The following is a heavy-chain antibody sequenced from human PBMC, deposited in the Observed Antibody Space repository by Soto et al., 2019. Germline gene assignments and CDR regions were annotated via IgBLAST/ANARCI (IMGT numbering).Heavy chain of an antibody. CDR1: GYTFTSYD. V-gene: IGHV1-8*01. CDR3: ARVDCSSTSCYYYFQH. Sequence: QVQLVQSGAEVKKPGASLKVSCKASGYTFTSYDINWVRQATGQGLGWMGWMNPNRGNTGYAQKFQGRVTMTRNTSIRTAYMELSSLRSEDTAVYYCARVDCSSTSCYYYFQHWGQGTLVTVSS. CDR2: MNPNRGNT. J-gene: IGHJ1*01. D-gene: IGHD2-2*01.